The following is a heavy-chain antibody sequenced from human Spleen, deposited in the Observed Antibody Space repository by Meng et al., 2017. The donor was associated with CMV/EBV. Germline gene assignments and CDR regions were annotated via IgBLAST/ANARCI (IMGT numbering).Heavy chain of an antibody. CDR2: IKQDGSEK. V-gene: IGHV3-7*01. J-gene: IGHJ4*02. Sequence: GGSLRLSCAASGFTFSSYWMSWVRQAPGKGLEWVANIKQDGSEKYYVDSVKGRFTISRDNAKNSLYLQMNSLRAEDTAVYYCARDRYYDSSGYYRLFDYWGQGTLVTVSS. D-gene: IGHD3-22*01. CDR3: ARDRYYDSSGYYRLFDY. CDR1: GFTFSSYW.